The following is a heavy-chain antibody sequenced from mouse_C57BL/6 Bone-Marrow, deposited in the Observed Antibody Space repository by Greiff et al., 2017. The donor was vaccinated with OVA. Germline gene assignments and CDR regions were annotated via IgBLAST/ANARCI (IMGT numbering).Heavy chain of an antibody. CDR1: GYTFTSYW. V-gene: IGHV1-74*01. CDR2: IHPSDSDT. J-gene: IGHJ2*01. Sequence: QVQLQQSGAELVKPGASVKVSCKASGYTFTSYWMHWVKQRPGQGLEWIGRIHPSDSDTNYNQTFKGKATLTGDKSSSTAYMNRSSRTYEDTAVYYSAIYRWLQKDYWGQGTTLTGSS. CDR3: AIYRWLQKDY. D-gene: IGHD2-3*01.